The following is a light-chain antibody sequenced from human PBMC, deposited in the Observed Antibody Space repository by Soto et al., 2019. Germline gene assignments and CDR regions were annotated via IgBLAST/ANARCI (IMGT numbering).Light chain of an antibody. CDR2: EVS. V-gene: IGLV2-8*01. CDR1: SSDVGGYNY. CDR3: SSYAGSNHVV. J-gene: IGLJ2*01. Sequence: QSVLTQPPSASGSPGQSVTISCTGTSSDVGGYNYVSWYQQHPGKAPKLMIYEVSKRPSGVPDRFSGSKSDNTASLTVSGLQAEDEADYYCSSYAGSNHVVFGEGTKLTVL.